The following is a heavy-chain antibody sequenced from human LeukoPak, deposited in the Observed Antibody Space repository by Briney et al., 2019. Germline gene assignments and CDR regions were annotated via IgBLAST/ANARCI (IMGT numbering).Heavy chain of an antibody. D-gene: IGHD3-3*01. Sequence: PSETLSLTCTVSGGSISSYYWSWIRQPPGKGLEWIGYIYYSGSTNYNPSLKSRVTISVDTSKNQFSLKLSPVTAADTAVYYCARVLVGYHDFWSGYSGGYYFDYWGQGTLVTVSS. CDR1: GGSISSYY. J-gene: IGHJ4*02. CDR3: ARVLVGYHDFWSGYSGGYYFDY. CDR2: IYYSGST. V-gene: IGHV4-59*01.